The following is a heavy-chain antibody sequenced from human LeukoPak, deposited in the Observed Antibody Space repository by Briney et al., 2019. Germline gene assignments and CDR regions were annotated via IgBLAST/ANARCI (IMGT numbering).Heavy chain of an antibody. D-gene: IGHD2-15*01. CDR3: ARVDADCSGGSCYSGFDAFDI. CDR2: IYTSGST. V-gene: IGHV4-4*07. CDR1: GGSISSYY. J-gene: IGHJ3*02. Sequence: SETLSLTRTVSGGSISSYYWSWIRQPAGKGLEWIGRIYTSGSTNYNPSLKSGGTMSVNTSKNQFSLKLSSVTAADTAVYYCARVDADCSGGSCYSGFDAFDIWGQGTMVTVSS.